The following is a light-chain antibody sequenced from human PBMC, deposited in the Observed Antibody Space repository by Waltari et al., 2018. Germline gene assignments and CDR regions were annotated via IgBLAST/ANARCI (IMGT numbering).Light chain of an antibody. Sequence: QSALTQPASVSGSPGQSIPISCTGTTSDVGGYKYVSWYQQHPGKAPNFMLYDVSERPSGVSDRFSGSKAGNTASLTISGLQAEDEADYYCSSYSSSTAYVVFGGGTKLTVL. CDR2: DVS. CDR3: SSYSSSTAYVV. J-gene: IGLJ2*01. V-gene: IGLV2-14*03. CDR1: TSDVGGYKY.